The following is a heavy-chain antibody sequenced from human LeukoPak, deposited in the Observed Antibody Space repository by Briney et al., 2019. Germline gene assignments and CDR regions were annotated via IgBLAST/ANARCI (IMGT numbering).Heavy chain of an antibody. CDR2: IYYSGST. J-gene: IGHJ4*02. V-gene: IGHV4-31*03. CDR1: GGPISSGGYY. CDR3: ARFGGIAAAGTSPGGLDY. Sequence: SQTLSLTCTVSGGPISSGGYYWSWIRQHPGKGLEWIGYIYYSGSTYYNPSLKSRVTISVDTSKNQFSLKLSSVTAADTAVYYCARFGGIAAAGTSPGGLDYWGQGTLVTVSS. D-gene: IGHD6-13*01.